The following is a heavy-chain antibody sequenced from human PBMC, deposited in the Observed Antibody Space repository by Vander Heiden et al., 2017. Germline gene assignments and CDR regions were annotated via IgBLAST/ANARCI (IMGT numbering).Heavy chain of an antibody. CDR1: GYTFTGYY. CDR2: INTNSGGT. Sequence: QVQPVQSGAEVKKPGASVKVSCKASGYTFTGYYMHWVRQAPGQGLEWMGWINTNSGGTSNARKFQSRVTMTRDASISTAYMELSRLRSDDTAVYYCARENRIAVNWFDPWGQGTLVTVSS. V-gene: IGHV1-2*02. J-gene: IGHJ5*02. D-gene: IGHD2-15*01. CDR3: ARENRIAVNWFDP.